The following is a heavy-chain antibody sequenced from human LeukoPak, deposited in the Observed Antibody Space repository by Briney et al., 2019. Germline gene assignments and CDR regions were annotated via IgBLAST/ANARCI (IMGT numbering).Heavy chain of an antibody. Sequence: SETLSLTCTVSGGSTSSSSYYWGWIRQPPGKGLEWIGSIYYSGSTYYNPSLKSRVTISVDTSKNQFSLKLSSVTAADTAVYYCARAPPYYDFWSGYLEGYYYYYMDVWGKGTTVTVSS. CDR2: IYYSGST. D-gene: IGHD3-3*01. J-gene: IGHJ6*03. CDR1: GGSTSSSSYY. CDR3: ARAPPYYDFWSGYLEGYYYYYMDV. V-gene: IGHV4-39*07.